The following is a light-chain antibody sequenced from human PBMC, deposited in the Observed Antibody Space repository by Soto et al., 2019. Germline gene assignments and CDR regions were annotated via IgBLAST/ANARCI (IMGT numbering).Light chain of an antibody. Sequence: QSLLTQPPSASATPGQRVTISCSGSNSNIGTNTVNWYQQLPGTAPRLLIYTNNQRPSGVPQRFSGSKTGTSASLAIGGLQSEDGADYYCAAWDDSLIGVVFGGGTKVTVL. V-gene: IGLV1-44*01. CDR2: TNN. CDR1: NSNIGTNT. J-gene: IGLJ2*01. CDR3: AAWDDSLIGVV.